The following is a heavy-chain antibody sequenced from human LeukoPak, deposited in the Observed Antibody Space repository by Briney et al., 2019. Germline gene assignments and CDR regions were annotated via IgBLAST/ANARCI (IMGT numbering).Heavy chain of an antibody. J-gene: IGHJ3*01. CDR1: GFTFSSNS. CDR3: LGYDYGGGS. D-gene: IGHD5-12*01. V-gene: IGHV3-21*03. CDR2: ISSSSSYI. Sequence: GRSLRLSCAASGFTFSSNSMNSVSQAPGKGLGWVSSISSSSSYIYYADSVKGRFNISRDNAKISLYLQMNSLRDEDTAVYYCLGYDYGGGSWGQGTMVTVSS.